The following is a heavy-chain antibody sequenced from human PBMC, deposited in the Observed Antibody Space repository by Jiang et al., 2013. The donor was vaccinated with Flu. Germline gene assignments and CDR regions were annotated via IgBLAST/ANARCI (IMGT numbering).Heavy chain of an antibody. CDR1: GGTFSSYA. CDR3: ARVPGDYDAFDI. CDR2: IIPIFGTA. J-gene: IGHJ3*02. Sequence: SSVKVSCKASGGTFSSYAISWVRQAPGQGLEWMGGIIPIFGTANYAQKFQGRVTITADESTSTAYMELSSLRSEDTAVYYCARVPGDYDAFDIWGQGTMVTVSS. D-gene: IGHD3-16*01. V-gene: IGHV1-69*01.